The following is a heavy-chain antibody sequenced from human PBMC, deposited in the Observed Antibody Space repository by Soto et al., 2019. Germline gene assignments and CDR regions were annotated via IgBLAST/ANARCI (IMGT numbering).Heavy chain of an antibody. Sequence: GGSLRLSCAVSGFTYRNHGMHWVRQAPGKGLEWVSGINWDSGDIGYADSVKGRFTISRDNAKNSLYLQMNSLKTEDTALYYCAKDTAPGFYDANGHLDYWGQGTPVTVSS. V-gene: IGHV3-9*01. D-gene: IGHD2-8*01. CDR1: GFTYRNHG. CDR2: INWDSGDI. CDR3: AKDTAPGFYDANGHLDY. J-gene: IGHJ4*02.